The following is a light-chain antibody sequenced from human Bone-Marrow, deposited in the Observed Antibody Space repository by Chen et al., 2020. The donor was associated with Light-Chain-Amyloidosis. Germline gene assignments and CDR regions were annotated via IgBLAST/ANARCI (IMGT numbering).Light chain of an antibody. V-gene: IGLV3-25*03. Sequence: YELTQPPSVSVSPGHTARITCSGDDLPTKYAYLYQQKPGQAPVLVIHRDTERPSGISERFSGSSSGTTATLTISGVQAEDESDYHCQSADSSGTYEVIFGGGTKLTVL. CDR2: RDT. J-gene: IGLJ2*01. CDR3: QSADSSGTYEVI. CDR1: DLPTKY.